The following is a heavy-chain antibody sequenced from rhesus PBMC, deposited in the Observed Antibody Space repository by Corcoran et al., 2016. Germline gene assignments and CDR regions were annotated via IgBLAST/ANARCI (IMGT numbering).Heavy chain of an antibody. V-gene: IGHV4-76*01. D-gene: IGHD1-44*02. CDR1: GYSISSGYD. CDR2: IYGSSGST. CDR3: ARAGAVIYGLDS. J-gene: IGHJ6*01. Sequence: QVQLQESGPGVVKPSETLSLTCAVSGYSISSGYDWSWIRQPPGKGLEWIGYIYGSSGSTNYNPYLKNRVTISKDTSKNQFSLKLSSVTAADTAVYYCARAGAVIYGLDSWGQGVVVTVSS.